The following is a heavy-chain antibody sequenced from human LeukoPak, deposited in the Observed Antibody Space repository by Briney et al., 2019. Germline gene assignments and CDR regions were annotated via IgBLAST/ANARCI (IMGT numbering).Heavy chain of an antibody. CDR3: ARLFSNYMVVDY. CDR1: GYSFTSYW. V-gene: IGHV5-51*01. J-gene: IGHJ4*02. CDR2: IYPGDSDS. D-gene: IGHD4/OR15-4a*01. Sequence: GESLKISCKGSGYSFTSYWSGWVRQMPGKGLEWMGIIYPGDSDSRYSPSFQGQVTISAGKSISTAYLQWSSLKASDTAMYYCARLFSNYMVVDYWGQGTLVTVSS.